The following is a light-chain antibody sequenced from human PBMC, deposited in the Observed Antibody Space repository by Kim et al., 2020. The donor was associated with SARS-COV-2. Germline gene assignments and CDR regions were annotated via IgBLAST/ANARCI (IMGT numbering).Light chain of an antibody. CDR1: KLGDKY. V-gene: IGLV3-1*01. Sequence: SYELTQPPSVSVSPGQTASITCSGYKLGDKYVSWYQQRPGQSPVVIIYQGNQRPSGMPERSSGSNSGNTATLTISGTQAMDEADYYCQAWDSSTHNYVFGAGTKVTVL. CDR2: QGN. CDR3: QAWDSSTHNYV. J-gene: IGLJ1*01.